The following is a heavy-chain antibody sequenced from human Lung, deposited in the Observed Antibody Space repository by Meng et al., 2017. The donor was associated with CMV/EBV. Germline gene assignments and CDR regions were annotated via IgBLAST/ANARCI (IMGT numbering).Heavy chain of an antibody. V-gene: IGHV3-48*03. CDR1: GFNLRDYE. CDR2: MTTSGNSI. D-gene: IGHD2-2*02. Sequence: GESXKISXVVSGFNLRDYEVNWVRQAPGKGLEWVAYMTTSGNSIHYAASVRGRFTISRGNAQNSFFLHMDSLRVEDTAVYYCARDMDYTSAAYDYWGQGTLVTVSS. CDR3: ARDMDYTSAAYDY. J-gene: IGHJ4*02.